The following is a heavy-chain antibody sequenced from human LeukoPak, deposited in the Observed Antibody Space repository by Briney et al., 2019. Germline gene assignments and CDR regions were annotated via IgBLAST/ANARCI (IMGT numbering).Heavy chain of an antibody. CDR3: AGVKDGYNVY. V-gene: IGHV4-59*01. Sequence: SETLSLTCTVSGGSISSYYWSWIRQPPGKGLEWIGYIYYSGTTNYNPSLKSRVTISEDTSKNQFSLKLSSVTAADTAVYYCAGVKDGYNVYWGQGTLVTVSS. CDR2: IYYSGTT. J-gene: IGHJ4*02. D-gene: IGHD5-24*01. CDR1: GGSISSYY.